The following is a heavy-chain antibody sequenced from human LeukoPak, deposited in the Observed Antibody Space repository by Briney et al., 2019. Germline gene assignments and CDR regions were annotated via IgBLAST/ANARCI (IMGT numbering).Heavy chain of an antibody. CDR2: TSGSGGRT. Sequence: PGGSLRLSCAASGFTFSSHTMSWVRQAPGKGLEWVSGTSGSGGRTYYADSVKGRFTISRDSSKNSLYLQMNSLRAEDTAVYYCASCNGDCYTFDYWGQGTLVTVSS. CDR1: GFTFSSHT. D-gene: IGHD2-21*01. V-gene: IGHV3-23*01. J-gene: IGHJ4*02. CDR3: ASCNGDCYTFDY.